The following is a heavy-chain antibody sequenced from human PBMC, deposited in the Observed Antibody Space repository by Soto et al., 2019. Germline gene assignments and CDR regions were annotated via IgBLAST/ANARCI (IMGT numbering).Heavy chain of an antibody. V-gene: IGHV1-69*13. CDR2: IIPICGTT. CDR3: ARGDTPRKSGPFDY. Sequence: GASVKVSCKASGGTFSSYAISWVRQAPGQGLEWMGVIIPICGTTNYAQKFQGRVTITADASTSTVYMELSSLRSEDTAVYYCARGDTPRKSGPFDYWGQGTLVTVSS. D-gene: IGHD5-18*01. J-gene: IGHJ4*02. CDR1: GGTFSSYA.